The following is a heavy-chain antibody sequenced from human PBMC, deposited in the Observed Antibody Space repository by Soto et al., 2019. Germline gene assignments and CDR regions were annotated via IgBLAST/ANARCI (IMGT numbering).Heavy chain of an antibody. CDR3: AKDIGIAVARSYFDY. CDR1: GFTFDDYT. CDR2: ISWDGGST. V-gene: IGHV3-43*01. D-gene: IGHD6-19*01. J-gene: IGHJ4*02. Sequence: PGGSLRLSCAASGFTFDDYTMHWVRQAPGKGLEWVSLISWDGGSTYYADSVKGRFTISRDNSKNSLYLQMNSLRTEDTALYYCAKDIGIAVARSYFDYWGQGTLVTVSS.